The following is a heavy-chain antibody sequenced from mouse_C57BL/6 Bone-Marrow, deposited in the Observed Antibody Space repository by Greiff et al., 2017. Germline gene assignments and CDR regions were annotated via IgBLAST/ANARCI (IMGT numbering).Heavy chain of an antibody. Sequence: LQQSGAELVRPGSSVKLSCKDSYFAFMACAMHWVKQRPGHGLEWIGSFTMYSDATEYSENFKGKATLTANTSSSTAYMELSSLTSEDSAVYYCARDYGSSLAYWGQGTLVTVSA. CDR3: ARDYGSSLAY. J-gene: IGHJ3*01. CDR1: YFAFMACA. CDR2: FTMYSDAT. V-gene: IGHV1-49*01. D-gene: IGHD1-1*01.